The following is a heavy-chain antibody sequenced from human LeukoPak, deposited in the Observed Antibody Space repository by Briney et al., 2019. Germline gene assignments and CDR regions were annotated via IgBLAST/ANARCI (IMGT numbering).Heavy chain of an antibody. V-gene: IGHV4-34*01. Sequence: PSETLSLTCAVYGGSFSGYYWSWIRQPPGKGLEWIGEINHSGSTNYNPSLRSRVTISLDTSKNQFSLNLSSVTAADTAIYYCARAGTRGYSAYGSHYFDYWGQGTRVTVSS. CDR2: INHSGST. J-gene: IGHJ4*02. CDR3: ARAGTRGYSAYGSHYFDY. D-gene: IGHD5-12*01. CDR1: GGSFSGYY.